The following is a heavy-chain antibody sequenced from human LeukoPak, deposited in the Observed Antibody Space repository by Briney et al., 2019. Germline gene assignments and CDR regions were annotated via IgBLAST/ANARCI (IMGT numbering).Heavy chain of an antibody. CDR1: GGSISSSSYY. D-gene: IGHD3-10*01. CDR3: AREGNYYGSGTYYGDAFDI. CDR2: IYYTGSA. J-gene: IGHJ3*02. Sequence: SETLSLTCTVSGGSISSSSYYWGWIRQPPGKGLEWIGSIYYTGSAYYNPSLKSRVTISVDTSKNQFSLKLSSVTAADTAVYYCAREGNYYGSGTYYGDAFDIWGQGSMVIVSS. V-gene: IGHV4-39*07.